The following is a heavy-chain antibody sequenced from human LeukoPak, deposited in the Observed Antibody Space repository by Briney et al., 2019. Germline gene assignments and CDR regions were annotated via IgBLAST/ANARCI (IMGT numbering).Heavy chain of an antibody. Sequence: GGSLRLSCAVSGFTFSSYEMNWVRQAPGKGLEWVSYISSSAGTIYYTDSVKGRFTISRDNAKNSLYLQMNSLRAEDTAVYYCAREASSGDLEYWGQGTLVTVSS. CDR2: ISSSAGTI. J-gene: IGHJ4*02. CDR1: GFTFSSYE. D-gene: IGHD4-17*01. CDR3: AREASSGDLEY. V-gene: IGHV3-48*03.